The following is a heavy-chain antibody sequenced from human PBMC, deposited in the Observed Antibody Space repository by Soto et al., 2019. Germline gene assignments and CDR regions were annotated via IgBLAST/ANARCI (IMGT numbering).Heavy chain of an antibody. CDR1: GFPFSEYA. CDR3: ATPQVVMSY. CDR2: ITRGGDTT. D-gene: IGHD2-21*01. V-gene: IGHV3-48*02. Sequence: EVILVECGGGSVQRGGSLRLSCEASGFPFSEYAMNWVRQAPGKGLEWVSHITRGGDTTYYADSVKGRFTISRDNAKNSVFLQMNSLRDEDTAVYYCATPQVVMSYWGQGTLVTVSS. J-gene: IGHJ4*02.